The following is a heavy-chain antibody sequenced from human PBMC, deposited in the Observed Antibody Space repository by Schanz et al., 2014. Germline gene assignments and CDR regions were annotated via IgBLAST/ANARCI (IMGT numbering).Heavy chain of an antibody. D-gene: IGHD6-13*01. CDR2: INPSGGST. V-gene: IGHV1-46*01. CDR3: ASSGAGYSSSWDFDY. Sequence: QVQLVQSGAELRKPGTSVKVSCKTSGYTFTSDSMHWVRQAPGQGLEWMGMINPSGGSTTYAQKFQGRLTITADKSTFTAYMDVSSLRSEDTAVYYCASSGAGYSSSWDFDYWGQGTLVTVSS. CDR1: GYTFTSDS. J-gene: IGHJ4*02.